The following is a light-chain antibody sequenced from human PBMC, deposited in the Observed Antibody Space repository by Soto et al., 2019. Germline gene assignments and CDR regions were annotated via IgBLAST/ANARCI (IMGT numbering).Light chain of an antibody. V-gene: IGKV1-5*03. CDR1: QTISSW. CDR2: KAS. CDR3: QHYNSYSEA. Sequence: DIQMTQSPSSPSGSVGDRVPLPFRASQTISSWLAWYQQKPGKAPKLLIYKASTLKSGVPSRFSGSGSGTEFTLTISSLQPDDFATYYCQHYNSYSEAFGQGTKVDIK. J-gene: IGKJ1*01.